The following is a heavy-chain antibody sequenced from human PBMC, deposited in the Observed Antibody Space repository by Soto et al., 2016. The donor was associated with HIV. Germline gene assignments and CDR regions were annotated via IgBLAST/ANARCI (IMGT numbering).Heavy chain of an antibody. Sequence: HVQLEESGPGLVKPSETLSLTCTVTNASTSNTYYWTWIRQPPGKGLEWIGYIYDTENFNFSPSLKSRVTMSLDTSKNQFSLNLKSVTAADTAVYFCASAIPWGWIWNWGQGTLDHRFV. J-gene: IGHJ4*02. D-gene: IGHD1-1*01. CDR3: ASAIPWGWIWN. CDR1: NASTSNTYY. V-gene: IGHV4-4*08. CDR2: IYDTENF.